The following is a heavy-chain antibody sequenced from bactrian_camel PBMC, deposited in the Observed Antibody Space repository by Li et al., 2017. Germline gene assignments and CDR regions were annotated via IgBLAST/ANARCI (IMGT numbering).Heavy chain of an antibody. Sequence: VQLVESGGGLVQPGGSLRLSCVASGFTFSIHGMSWVRQASGKGLEWVSGIDDDGTTQSYADSVKGRFTISRDNANNTLYLQLNSLKSEDTAMYYCAKNFWGRNYWGQGTQVTVS. D-gene: IGHD5*01. J-gene: IGHJ4*01. CDR2: IDDDGTTQ. V-gene: IGHV3S42*01. CDR1: GFTFSIHG. CDR3: AKNFWGRNY.